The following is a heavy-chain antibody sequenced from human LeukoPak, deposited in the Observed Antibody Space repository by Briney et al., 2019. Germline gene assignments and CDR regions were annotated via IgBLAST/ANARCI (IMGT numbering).Heavy chain of an antibody. Sequence: GGSLRLSCAASGFTVNSNYMSWVRQAPGKGLEWASLIYTGGSTYYADSVKGRFTISRDNSKNTLYLQMNSLRPEDTAVYYCARGFGKVAANVFGGYTMDVWGQGTTVTVSS. V-gene: IGHV3-66*02. CDR2: IYTGGST. CDR1: GFTVNSNY. D-gene: IGHD6-6*01. J-gene: IGHJ6*02. CDR3: ARGFGKVAANVFGGYTMDV.